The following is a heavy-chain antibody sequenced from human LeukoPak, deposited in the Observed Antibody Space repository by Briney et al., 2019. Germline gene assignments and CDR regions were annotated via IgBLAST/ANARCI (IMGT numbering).Heavy chain of an antibody. J-gene: IGHJ4*02. CDR2: INEDGSEK. CDR1: GFTSGSYW. Sequence: GGSLRLSCAASGFTSGSYWMSWVRQAPGKGLEWVANINEDGSEKYHVDSVKGRFTISRDNAKNSLYLQMDSLTAADTAVYYCARASDVGTIDYWGQGTLVTVSS. CDR3: ARASDVGTIDY. V-gene: IGHV3-7*04. D-gene: IGHD7-27*01.